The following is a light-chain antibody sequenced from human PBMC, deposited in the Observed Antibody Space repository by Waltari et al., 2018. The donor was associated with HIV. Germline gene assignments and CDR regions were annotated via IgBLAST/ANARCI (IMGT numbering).Light chain of an antibody. CDR1: NSNLGSYSL. Sequence: QSALPQPASVTGSPGQSLTIPCPGTNSNLGSYSLVSWYRQYPRKAPPLIIYGVTSRPSGVSSRFSGSKSGNTASLTISGLHVDDEADYYCSSYTSGDTELFGGGTKLTVL. CDR2: GVT. J-gene: IGLJ3*02. CDR3: SSYTSGDTEL. V-gene: IGLV2-14*01.